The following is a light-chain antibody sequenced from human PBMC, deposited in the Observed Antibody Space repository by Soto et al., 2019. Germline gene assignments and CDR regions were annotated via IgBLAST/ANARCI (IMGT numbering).Light chain of an antibody. CDR1: TGTVTSGHY. J-gene: IGLJ2*01. CDR3: LLSYSGARPL. V-gene: IGLV7-46*01. CDR2: DTT. Sequence: QAVVTQEPSLTVSPGGTVTLTCGSSTGTVTSGHYPYWFQQKPGQAPRTLIYDTTNKHSWTPARFSGSLLGGKAALTLPGAQPEDEADYYCLLSYSGARPLFGGGTKLTVL.